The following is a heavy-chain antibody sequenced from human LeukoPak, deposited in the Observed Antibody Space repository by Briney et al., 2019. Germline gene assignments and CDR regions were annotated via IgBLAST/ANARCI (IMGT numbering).Heavy chain of an antibody. CDR1: GGSISSSSYY. V-gene: IGHV4-39*07. Sequence: SETLSLTCTVSGGSISSSSYYWGWIRQPPGKGLEWIGSIYYSGSTYYNPSLKSRVTISVDTSKNQFSLKLGSVTAADTAVYYCARDRDRRGGSYYFDYWGQETLVTVSS. J-gene: IGHJ4*02. CDR3: ARDRDRRGGSYYFDY. D-gene: IGHD1-26*01. CDR2: IYYSGST.